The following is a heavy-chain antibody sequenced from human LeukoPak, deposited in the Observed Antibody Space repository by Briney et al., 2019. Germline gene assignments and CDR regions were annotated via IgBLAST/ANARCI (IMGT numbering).Heavy chain of an antibody. D-gene: IGHD3-9*01. CDR1: GYTFTSYG. Sequence: ASVKVSCKASGYTFTSYGISWVRQAPGQGLEWMGWISAYNGNTNYAQKLQDRVTMTTDTSTSTAYMELRSLRSDDTAVYYCARDQERYFDWLLPEGGWFDPWGQGTLVTVSS. J-gene: IGHJ5*02. V-gene: IGHV1-18*04. CDR3: ARDQERYFDWLLPEGGWFDP. CDR2: ISAYNGNT.